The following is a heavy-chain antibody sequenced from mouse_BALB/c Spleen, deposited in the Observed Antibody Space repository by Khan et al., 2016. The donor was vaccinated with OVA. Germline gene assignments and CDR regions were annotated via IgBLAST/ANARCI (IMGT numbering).Heavy chain of an antibody. D-gene: IGHD2-10*01. CDR2: IWSDGST. Sequence: VQLKQSGPGLVAPSQSLSITCTISGFSLTNYGVHWVRQPPGKGLEWLVVIWSDGSTSYNSALKSRLIISKDNSKSQVFLKMNSLQTDDTAMYYCARQPYCHYYIMDYWGQGTSVTVSS. CDR1: GFSLTNYG. J-gene: IGHJ4*01. V-gene: IGHV2-6-1*01. CDR3: ARQPYCHYYIMDY.